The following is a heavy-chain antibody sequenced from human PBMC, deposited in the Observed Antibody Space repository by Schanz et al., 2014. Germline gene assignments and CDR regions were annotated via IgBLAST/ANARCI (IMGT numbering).Heavy chain of an antibody. D-gene: IGHD4-4*01. CDR3: ARGHDYSPVEY. V-gene: IGHV4-31*03. Sequence: QVQLQESGPRLVKPSQTLSLTCTVAGGSIKRGDTYWNWIRQQPGKGLEWIGYIYSGSSYFNPSLKGRVAITVDASKNQFSLTLSSMTVADTAVYYCARGHDYSPVEYWGQGVLVSVSS. J-gene: IGHJ4*02. CDR1: GGSIKRGDTY. CDR2: IYSGSS.